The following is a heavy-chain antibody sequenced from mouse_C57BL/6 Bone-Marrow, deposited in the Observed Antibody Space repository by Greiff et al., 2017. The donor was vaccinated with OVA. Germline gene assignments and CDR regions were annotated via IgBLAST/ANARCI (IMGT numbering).Heavy chain of an antibody. CDR2: IHPNSGST. J-gene: IGHJ2*01. CDR1: GYTFTSYW. CDR3: ARSPDYYGMDY. V-gene: IGHV1-64*01. Sequence: QVQLQQPGAELVKPGASVKLSCKASGYTFTSYWMHWVKQRPGQGLEWIGMIHPNSGSTNYNEKFKSKATLTVDKSSSTAYMQLSSLTSEDSAVYYCARSPDYYGMDYWGQGTTLTVSS. D-gene: IGHD1-1*01.